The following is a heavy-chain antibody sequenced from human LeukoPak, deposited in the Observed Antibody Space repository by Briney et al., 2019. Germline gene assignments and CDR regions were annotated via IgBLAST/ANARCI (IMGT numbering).Heavy chain of an antibody. J-gene: IGHJ4*02. Sequence: ASVKVSCKASGYTFTGYYMHWVRQAPGQGLEWMGWINPNSGGTNYAQKFQGRVTMTEDTSTDTAYMELSSLRSEDTAVYYCANLDYDSSGYSGYWGQGTLVTVSS. D-gene: IGHD3-22*01. CDR3: ANLDYDSSGYSGY. CDR1: GYTFTGYY. V-gene: IGHV1-2*02. CDR2: INPNSGGT.